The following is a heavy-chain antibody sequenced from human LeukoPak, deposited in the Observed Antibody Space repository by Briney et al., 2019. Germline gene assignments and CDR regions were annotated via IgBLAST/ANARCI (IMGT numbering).Heavy chain of an antibody. D-gene: IGHD3-10*01. CDR1: GFTFRSYA. J-gene: IGHJ5*02. Sequence: PGGSLRLSCAASGFTFRSYAMSWVRQAPGKGLEWVALIYTSGSTFYADSVMGRFIVSRDNSKNTLYLQMNSLRAEDSAAYYCARDRAGTQSWVEFDLWGQGTLVTVSS. V-gene: IGHV3-66*03. CDR3: ARDRAGTQSWVEFDL. CDR2: IYTSGST.